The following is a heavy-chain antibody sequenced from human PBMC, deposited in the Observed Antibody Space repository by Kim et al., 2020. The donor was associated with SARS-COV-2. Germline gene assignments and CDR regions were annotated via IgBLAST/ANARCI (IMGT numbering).Heavy chain of an antibody. D-gene: IGHD3-3*01. CDR1: GFTFSTYW. Sequence: GGSLRLSCAASGFTFSTYWMHWVRQAPGKGLEWVSRINTDGRTTTYADSVKGRFTISRDNAQNTLYLQMYSLRAEDTAVYYCARERVDFGVVILAYWSQGTPITVSS. CDR2: INTDGRTT. J-gene: IGHJ4*02. CDR3: ARERVDFGVVILAY. V-gene: IGHV3-74*03.